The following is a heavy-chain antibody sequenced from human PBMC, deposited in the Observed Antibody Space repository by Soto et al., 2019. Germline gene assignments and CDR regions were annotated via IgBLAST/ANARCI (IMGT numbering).Heavy chain of an antibody. CDR1: GYTLTELS. V-gene: IGHV1-24*01. J-gene: IGHJ4*02. D-gene: IGHD3-10*01. Sequence: QVQLVQSGAEVKKPGASVKVSCKVSGYTLTELSMHWVRQAPGKGLEWMGGFDPEDGETIYAQKFQGRVTMTEDTSTDTAYMELSSLRSEDTAVYYCATGSSTKSGLPPYFDYWGQGTLVTVSS. CDR2: FDPEDGET. CDR3: ATGSSTKSGLPPYFDY.